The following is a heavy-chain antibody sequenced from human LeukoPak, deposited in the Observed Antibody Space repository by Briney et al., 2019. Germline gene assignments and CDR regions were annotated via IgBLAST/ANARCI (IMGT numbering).Heavy chain of an antibody. CDR2: IIPIFGTA. CDR3: VRELHGGAFDI. D-gene: IGHD4-11*01. Sequence: ASVKVSCKASGGTFSSYAISWVRQAPGQGLEWMGGIIPIFGTANYAQKFQGRVTITADESTSTAYMELSSLRSEDTAVYYCVRELHGGAFDIWGQGTMVTVSS. CDR1: GGTFSSYA. V-gene: IGHV1-69*13. J-gene: IGHJ3*02.